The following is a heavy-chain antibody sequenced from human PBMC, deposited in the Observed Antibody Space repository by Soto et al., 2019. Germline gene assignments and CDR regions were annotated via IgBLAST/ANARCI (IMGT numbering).Heavy chain of an antibody. CDR2: IYYSGST. V-gene: IGHV4-39*07. D-gene: IGHD6-6*01. Sequence: SETLSLTCTVSGGSISSSSYYWGWIRQPPGKGLEWIGSIYYSGSTYYNPSLKSRVTISVDTSKNQFSLKLSSVTAADTAVYYCASENRARHDYWGQGTLVTVSS. CDR1: GGSISSSSYY. CDR3: ASENRARHDY. J-gene: IGHJ4*02.